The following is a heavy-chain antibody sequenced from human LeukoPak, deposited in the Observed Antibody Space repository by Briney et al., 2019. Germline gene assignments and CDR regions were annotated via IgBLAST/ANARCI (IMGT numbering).Heavy chain of an antibody. CDR2: IYTSGST. D-gene: IGHD3-16*01. J-gene: IGHJ4*02. V-gene: IGHV4-61*02. CDR1: GGSISSGSYY. Sequence: SQTLSLTCTVSGGSISSGSYYWSWVRQPAGKGLEWIGRIYTSGSTNYNPSLKSRVTISVDTSKNQFSLKLSSVTAADTAVYYCARDWGGYWGQGTLVTVSS. CDR3: ARDWGGY.